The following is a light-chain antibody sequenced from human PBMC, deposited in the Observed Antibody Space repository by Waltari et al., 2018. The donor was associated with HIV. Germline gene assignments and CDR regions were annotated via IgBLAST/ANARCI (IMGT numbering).Light chain of an antibody. V-gene: IGKV4-1*01. CDR3: QQYYSLPPT. CDR1: RTVLYHSDTQNY. CDR2: WAS. J-gene: IGKJ4*01. Sequence: DIVMTQSPDSLAVSLGETVTINCKSSRTVLYHSDTQNYLAWYQQKARQAPRGLTSWASTRAGMVPSSTPALGVPERFSGSGSGTNFSLTISGLQEDDVAIYYCQQYYSLPPTFGGGTRVERK.